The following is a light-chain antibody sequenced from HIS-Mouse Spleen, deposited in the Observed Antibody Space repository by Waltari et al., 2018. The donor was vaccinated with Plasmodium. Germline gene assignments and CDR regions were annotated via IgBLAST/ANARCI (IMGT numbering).Light chain of an antibody. CDR2: KAS. Sequence: DIQMPQSPSTLSVSVGERVTITCRASQSISSRLAWYQQKPGKAPKLLIYKASSLESGVPSRFSGSGSGTEFTLTISSLQPDDFATYYCQQYNSYSWTFGQGTKVEIK. J-gene: IGKJ1*01. CDR1: QSISSR. V-gene: IGKV1-5*03. CDR3: QQYNSYSWT.